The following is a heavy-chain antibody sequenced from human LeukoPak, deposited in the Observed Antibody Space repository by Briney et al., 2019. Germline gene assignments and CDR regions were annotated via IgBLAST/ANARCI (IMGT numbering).Heavy chain of an antibody. Sequence: GGSLRLSCAASGFIFYSYAMHWVRQAPGRGLEYVSAITSSGGSTFYADSVKGRFTISRDNSKNTLYLQMGSLRADDMAVYYCTRGPGYDYVWGSYRADCWGQGLLVTVSS. CDR2: ITSSGGST. V-gene: IGHV3-64*02. D-gene: IGHD3-16*02. CDR3: TRGPGYDYVWGSYRADC. CDR1: GFIFYSYA. J-gene: IGHJ4*02.